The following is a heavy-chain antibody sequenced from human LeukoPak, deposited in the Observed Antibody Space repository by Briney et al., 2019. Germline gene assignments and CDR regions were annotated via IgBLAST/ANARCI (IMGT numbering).Heavy chain of an antibody. CDR2: IYYSGSP. CDR1: GGSIRSYY. Sequence: PSETLSLTCTVSGGSIRSYYWSWIRQPLGKGLEWIGYIYYSGSPNYNPSLKSRVTISIGTSKNQFSLKLSSVTAADTAVFYCARARGYSYENYFDYWGQGTLVTVSS. D-gene: IGHD5-18*01. J-gene: IGHJ4*02. CDR3: ARARGYSYENYFDY. V-gene: IGHV4-59*12.